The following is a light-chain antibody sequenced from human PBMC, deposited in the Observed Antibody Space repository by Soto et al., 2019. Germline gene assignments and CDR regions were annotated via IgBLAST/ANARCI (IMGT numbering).Light chain of an antibody. J-gene: IGLJ2*01. CDR3: SSYTSSTTLVV. Sequence: QSALTQPASVSGSPGQSITISCTGTSSDVGGYNYVSWYQQHPGKAPKLMIYEVSNRPSWGSNRFSGANSGNTASLTTSGLQAEDEADYYCSSYTSSTTLVVFGGGTKLTVL. CDR2: EVS. V-gene: IGLV2-14*01. CDR1: SSDVGGYNY.